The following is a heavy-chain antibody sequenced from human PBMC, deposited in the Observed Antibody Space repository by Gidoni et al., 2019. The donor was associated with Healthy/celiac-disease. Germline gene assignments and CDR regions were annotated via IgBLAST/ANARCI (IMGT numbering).Heavy chain of an antibody. V-gene: IGHV5-51*01. J-gene: IGHJ3*02. CDR2: IYPGDSDT. CDR3: ASFNYYDSSGHHGMNAFDI. CDR1: GYSFTSYW. D-gene: IGHD3-22*01. Sequence: KGSGYSFTSYWIGWVRQMPGKGLEWMGIIYPGDSDTRYSPSFQGQVTISANKSISTAYLQWSSLKASDTAMYYCASFNYYDSSGHHGMNAFDIWGQGTMVTVSS.